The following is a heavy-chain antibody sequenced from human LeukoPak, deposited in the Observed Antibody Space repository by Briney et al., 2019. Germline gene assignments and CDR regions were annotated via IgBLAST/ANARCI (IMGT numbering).Heavy chain of an antibody. CDR2: INPNSGGT. CDR1: GYIFTGYY. Sequence: ASVKVSCKTSGYIFTGYYMHWVRQAPGQGLEWMGWINPNSGGTNYAQKLQGRVTMTRDTSTSTAYMELSRLRSDDTAVYYCARDGDIYDILTGYYSPLAFDFWGQGTMVTVSS. J-gene: IGHJ3*01. D-gene: IGHD3-9*01. CDR3: ARDGDIYDILTGYYSPLAFDF. V-gene: IGHV1-2*02.